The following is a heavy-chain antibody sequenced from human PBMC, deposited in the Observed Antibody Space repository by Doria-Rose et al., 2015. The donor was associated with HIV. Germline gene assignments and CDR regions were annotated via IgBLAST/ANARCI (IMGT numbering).Heavy chain of an antibody. J-gene: IGHJ6*03. D-gene: IGHD3-10*01. V-gene: IGHV4-4*09. Sequence: ESGPGLVKPAETLPLTCTVSGGSISSYYWNWIRQPPGKGLEWIGYIYSSGSTHNNSSLKSRVTISIDTPKNQFSLKLSSVTAADTAVYYCARFRPSRGIYYSLDVWGKGTTVT. CDR2: IYSSGST. CDR3: ARFRPSRGIYYSLDV. CDR1: GGSISSYY.